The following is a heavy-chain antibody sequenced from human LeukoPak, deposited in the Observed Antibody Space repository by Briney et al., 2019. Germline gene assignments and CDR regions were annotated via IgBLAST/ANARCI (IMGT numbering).Heavy chain of an antibody. Sequence: SETLSLTCTVSGGSISSGSYYWSWIRQPAGKGLEWIGRIYTSGSTNYNPSLKSRVTISVDTSKNQFSLKLSSVTAADTAVYYCARAGITIFGVASFDYWGQGTLVTVSS. J-gene: IGHJ4*02. CDR1: GGSISSGSYY. CDR2: IYTSGST. CDR3: ARAGITIFGVASFDY. D-gene: IGHD3-3*01. V-gene: IGHV4-61*02.